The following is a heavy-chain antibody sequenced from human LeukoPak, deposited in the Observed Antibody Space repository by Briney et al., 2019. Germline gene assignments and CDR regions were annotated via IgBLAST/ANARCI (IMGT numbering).Heavy chain of an antibody. Sequence: SETLSLTCTVSGYSLSSGFFCDWIRQSPGKGLEWIGSFSHRGGSYHNPSLKSRVTISVDTSKNQFSLKLLSVTAADTAVYYCARAQDFSDSSGPNYLDFWGQGTLVTVSS. D-gene: IGHD3-22*01. CDR3: ARAQDFSDSSGPNYLDF. CDR2: FSHRGGS. V-gene: IGHV4-38-2*02. J-gene: IGHJ4*02. CDR1: GYSLSSGFF.